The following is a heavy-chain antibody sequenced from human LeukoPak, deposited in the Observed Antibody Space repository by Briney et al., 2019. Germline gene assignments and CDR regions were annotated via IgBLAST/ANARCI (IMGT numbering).Heavy chain of an antibody. D-gene: IGHD3-22*01. Sequence: PGGSLRLSCAGSGLAFDKYWMHWVRQTPGKGLVWVSRINGDGSTTSYADSVKGGFTISRDNAKNTLYLQMSSLRAEDTAVYYCATGNYYDSRGYHTFGHWGQGTLVTVSS. V-gene: IGHV3-74*01. CDR1: GLAFDKYW. J-gene: IGHJ4*02. CDR3: ATGNYYDSRGYHTFGH. CDR2: INGDGSTT.